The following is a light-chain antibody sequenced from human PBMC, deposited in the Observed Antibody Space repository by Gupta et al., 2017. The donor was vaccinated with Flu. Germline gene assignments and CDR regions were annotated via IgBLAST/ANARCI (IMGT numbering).Light chain of an antibody. CDR1: QNVSSY. Sequence: DIVLTQSPTILSLSPGDRATLSCRASQNVSSYSAWYQQKPGQAPGLLIYDASNRATGIPIRFSASGSGTGFTLTISSLEPEDFAVYYCQQRSNWPYTFGQGTRLE. J-gene: IGKJ2*01. CDR2: DAS. V-gene: IGKV3-11*01. CDR3: QQRSNWPYT.